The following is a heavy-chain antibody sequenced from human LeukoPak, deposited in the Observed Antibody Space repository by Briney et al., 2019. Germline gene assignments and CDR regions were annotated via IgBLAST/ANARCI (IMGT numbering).Heavy chain of an antibody. CDR2: INPSGDST. CDR3: AIDKYGGNPWFDP. D-gene: IGHD4-23*01. CDR1: GYTFTSYY. V-gene: IGHV1-46*01. J-gene: IGHJ5*02. Sequence: ASVKVSCKASGYTFTSYYMHWVRQAPGQGLEGMGIINPSGDSTSYAQKFQGRVTMTRDMSTSTVYMELSSLRSEDTAVYYCAIDKYGGNPWFDPWGQGTLVTVSS.